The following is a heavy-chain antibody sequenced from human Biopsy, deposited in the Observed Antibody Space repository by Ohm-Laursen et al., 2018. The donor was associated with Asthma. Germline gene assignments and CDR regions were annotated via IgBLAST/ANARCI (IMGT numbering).Heavy chain of an antibody. CDR3: ARRGGVRRYFDY. J-gene: IGHJ4*02. D-gene: IGHD3-16*01. CDR2: IYYIGST. CDR1: AGTISSVAYY. V-gene: IGHV4-30-4*01. Sequence: SETLSLTWTVSAGTISSVAYYWSWVRQPPGKGLEWIGYIYYIGSTYYNPSLKSRVAISLDTSKNQFSLKLSSVTAADTAVYLCARRGGVRRYFDYWGQGTLVTVSS.